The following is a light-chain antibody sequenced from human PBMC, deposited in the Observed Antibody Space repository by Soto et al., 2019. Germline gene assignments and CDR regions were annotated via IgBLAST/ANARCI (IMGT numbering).Light chain of an antibody. J-gene: IGLJ1*01. Sequence: QSALNQPPSASGSPGQSVTISCTGTSGDVGGYDYVSWYQQHPGKAPKLMIYDVTKRPSGVPDRFSGSKSGNTASLTVSGLQAEDEADYYCSSFGVSNNVFGTGTKLTVL. CDR3: SSFGVSNNV. V-gene: IGLV2-8*01. CDR2: DVT. CDR1: SGDVGGYDY.